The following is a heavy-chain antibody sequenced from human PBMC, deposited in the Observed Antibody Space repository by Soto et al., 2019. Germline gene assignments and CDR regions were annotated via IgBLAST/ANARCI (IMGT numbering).Heavy chain of an antibody. Sequence: DVQLLESGGGLVQPGGSLRLSCAASGFTFSSYAMSWVRQAPGKGLEWVSGISGSGGSTYYADSVKGRFTISRDNAKNTLYLQMNSLRAEDTAGYYWAKHDSSGTSWLDDWGQGTLVTGSS. CDR2: ISGSGGST. V-gene: IGHV3-23*01. J-gene: IGHJ5*02. CDR3: AKHDSSGTSWLDD. D-gene: IGHD6-19*01. CDR1: GFTFSSYA.